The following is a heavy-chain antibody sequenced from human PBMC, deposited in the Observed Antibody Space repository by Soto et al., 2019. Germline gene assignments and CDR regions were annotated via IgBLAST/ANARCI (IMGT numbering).Heavy chain of an antibody. CDR3: ARDTYSSGWYSNWFDP. D-gene: IGHD6-19*01. V-gene: IGHV1-69*01. Sequence: QVQLVQSGAEVKKPGASVKVSCKASGYTFTSYDINWVRQATGQGLEWMGGIIPIFGTANYAQKFQGRVTITADESTSTAYMELSSLRSEDTAVYYCARDTYSSGWYSNWFDPWGQGTLVTVSS. J-gene: IGHJ5*02. CDR1: GYTFTSYD. CDR2: IIPIFGTA.